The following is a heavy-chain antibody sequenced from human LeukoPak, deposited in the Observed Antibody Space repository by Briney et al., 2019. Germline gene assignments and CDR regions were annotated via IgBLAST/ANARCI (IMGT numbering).Heavy chain of an antibody. Sequence: SETLSLTCTVSGGSVSSGSYYWSWIRQPPGKGLEWIGYIYYSGSTNYNPSLKSRVTISVDTSKNQFSLKLSSVTAADTAVYYCARFREVYSRGWYPLDYWVQGTLVTVSS. CDR3: ARFREVYSRGWYPLDY. D-gene: IGHD6-19*01. V-gene: IGHV4-61*01. CDR2: IYYSGST. J-gene: IGHJ4*02. CDR1: GGSVSSGSYY.